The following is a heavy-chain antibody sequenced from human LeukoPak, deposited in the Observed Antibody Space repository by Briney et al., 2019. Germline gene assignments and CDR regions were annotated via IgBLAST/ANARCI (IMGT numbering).Heavy chain of an antibody. J-gene: IGHJ4*02. CDR3: ARASSGYYWDFDY. D-gene: IGHD3-22*01. Sequence: PSETLSLTCTVSGDSISSYNYFWGWIRQPPGKGLEWVGSIYYRGNTYYNPSLKSRVTLSADTSKNQFSPKVTSVTAADTAVYYCARASSGYYWDFDYWGQGALVTVSS. CDR2: IYYRGNT. V-gene: IGHV4-39*01. CDR1: GDSISSYNYF.